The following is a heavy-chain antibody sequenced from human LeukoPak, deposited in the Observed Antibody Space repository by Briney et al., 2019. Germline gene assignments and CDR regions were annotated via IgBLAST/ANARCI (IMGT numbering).Heavy chain of an antibody. V-gene: IGHV3-30*02. CDR1: GFTFSSYG. D-gene: IGHD6-13*01. J-gene: IGHJ4*02. CDR2: IRYDGSNK. Sequence: GGSLRLSCAASGFTFSSYGMHWVRQAPGKGLEWVAFIRYDGSNKYYADSVKGRFTISRDNSKNTLYLQMNSLRAEDTAVYYCAKGDSSSWYYFDYWGQGTLVTLSS. CDR3: AKGDSSSWYYFDY.